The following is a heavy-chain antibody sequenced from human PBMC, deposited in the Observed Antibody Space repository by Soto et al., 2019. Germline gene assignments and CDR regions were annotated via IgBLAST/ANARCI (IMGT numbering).Heavy chain of an antibody. V-gene: IGHV4-39*07. D-gene: IGHD2-15*01. J-gene: IGHJ5*02. CDR2: IYYSGST. CDR1: GGSISSTFYY. CDR3: ARKYCSGGSCYVNWFDP. Sequence: SETLSLTCTVSGGSISSTFYYWVWIRQPPGKGLEWIGSIYYSGSTSYNPSHNPSLKSRLTMSVDTSKNQFSLKLSSVTAADTAVYYCARKYCSGGSCYVNWFDPWGQGTLVTVSS.